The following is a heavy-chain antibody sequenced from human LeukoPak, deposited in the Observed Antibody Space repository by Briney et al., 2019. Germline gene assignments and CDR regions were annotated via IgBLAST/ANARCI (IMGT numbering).Heavy chain of an antibody. CDR3: AREPFYYDSTLLDAFDI. CDR2: IYTSVST. D-gene: IGHD3-22*01. J-gene: IGHJ3*02. CDR1: GGSISSYY. V-gene: IGHV4-4*07. Sequence: SETLSLTCTVSGGSISSYYWNWIRQPAGKGLGWIGRIYTSVSTNYNPSLKSRVTISVDKSKNQFSLKLSSVAAADTAVYYCAREPFYYDSTLLDAFDIWGQGTMVTVSS.